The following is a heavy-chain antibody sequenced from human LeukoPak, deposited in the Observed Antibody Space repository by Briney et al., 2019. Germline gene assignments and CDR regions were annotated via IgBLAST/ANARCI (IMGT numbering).Heavy chain of an antibody. D-gene: IGHD1-20*01. Sequence: ASVKVSCKASGYTFTSYGISWVRQAPGQGLEWMGWISAYNGNTNYAQKLQGRVTMTTDTSTSTAYMELRSLRSDDTAVYYCARDLSRITGTNWFDPWGQGTLVTVSP. CDR1: GYTFTSYG. V-gene: IGHV1-18*01. J-gene: IGHJ5*02. CDR3: ARDLSRITGTNWFDP. CDR2: ISAYNGNT.